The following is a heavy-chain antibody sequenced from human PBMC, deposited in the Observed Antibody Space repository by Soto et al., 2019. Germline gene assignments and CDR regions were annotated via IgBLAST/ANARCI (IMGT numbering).Heavy chain of an antibody. CDR3: AKGGQSYDY. J-gene: IGHJ4*02. D-gene: IGHD3-10*01. CDR2: ISTSVGST. CDR1: GFTFSAYA. Sequence: GGSLRLSCAASGFTFSAYAMSWVRQSPGKGLEWVSAISTSVGSTYYTDSVKGRFTISRDNSKNTLYLQMNSLRAEDTAVYYCAKGGQSYDYWGQGTLVTVSS. V-gene: IGHV3-23*01.